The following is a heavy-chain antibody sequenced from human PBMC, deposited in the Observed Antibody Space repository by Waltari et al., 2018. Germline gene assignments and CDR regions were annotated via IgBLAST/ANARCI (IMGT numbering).Heavy chain of an antibody. CDR1: GFIFDDYG. V-gene: IGHV3-20*04. D-gene: IGHD4-17*01. CDR2: INWNGGST. CDR3: ARRKFADYHLDY. J-gene: IGHJ4*02. Sequence: DVKVVESGGTVVRPGGSLRLSCVAWGFIFDDYGMVWVRQVPGKGLGWVSGINWNGGSTDYADSVKGRFIISRDNGKNSVFLQLNSLRVEDTALYYCARRKFADYHLDYWGQGTLVTVSS.